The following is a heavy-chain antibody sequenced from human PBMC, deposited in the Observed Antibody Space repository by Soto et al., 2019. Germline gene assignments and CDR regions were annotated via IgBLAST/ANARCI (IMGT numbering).Heavy chain of an antibody. CDR2: ISGSGGST. J-gene: IGHJ4*02. D-gene: IGHD2-2*01. CDR1: GFTFSNYA. V-gene: IGHV3-23*01. CDR3: AKRTLTSCHPFDY. Sequence: EVQLLESGGGLVQPGGSLRLSCAASGFTFSNYAMTWVRQAPGKGLEWVSVISGSGGSTYYADSVKGRFTISRDNSKNTLYLQMNSLRAEDTAVYYCAKRTLTSCHPFDYWGQGALVTVSS.